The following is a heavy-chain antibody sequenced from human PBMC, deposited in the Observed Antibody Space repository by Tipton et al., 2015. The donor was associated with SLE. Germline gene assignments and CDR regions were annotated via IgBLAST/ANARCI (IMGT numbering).Heavy chain of an antibody. CDR2: MYGTGET. CDR3: ARIRPGHGDPFDF. J-gene: IGHJ4*02. Sequence: TLSLTCTVSGGSISSSSHYWSWIRQPAGKGLEWIGRMYGTGETSYNPSLESRLTISADTSQNQIFLELNSVTAADTAVYYCARIRPGHGDPFDFWGQGILVTVSS. V-gene: IGHV4-61*02. CDR1: GGSISSSSHY. D-gene: IGHD3-3*01.